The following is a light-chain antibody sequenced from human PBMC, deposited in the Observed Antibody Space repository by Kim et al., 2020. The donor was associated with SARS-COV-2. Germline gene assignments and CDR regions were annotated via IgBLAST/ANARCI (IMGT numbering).Light chain of an antibody. J-gene: IGLJ2*01. V-gene: IGLV3-1*01. CDR2: QDD. CDR3: QAWDSSTVV. CDR1: KLGNKY. Sequence: SYELTQPPSVSVSPGQTASISCFGDKLGNKYVCWYQQKPGQAPVLVIYQDDRRPPGIPERFSGFNSGNSATLTISGTQAMDEDDYYCQAWDSSTVVFGGG.